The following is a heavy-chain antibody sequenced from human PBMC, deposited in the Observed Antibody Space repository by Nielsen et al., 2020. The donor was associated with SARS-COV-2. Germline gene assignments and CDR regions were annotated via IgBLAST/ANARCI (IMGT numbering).Heavy chain of an antibody. CDR2: ISGSGGST. CDR1: GFTFSSYA. CDR3: AKILERLETRENWFDP. D-gene: IGHD1-1*01. J-gene: IGHJ5*02. Sequence: GESLKISCAASGFTFSSYAMSWVRQAPGKGLEWVSAISGSGGSTYYADSVKVRFTISRDNSKNTLYLQMNSLRAEDTAVYYCAKILERLETRENWFDPRGQGTLVTVSS. V-gene: IGHV3-23*01.